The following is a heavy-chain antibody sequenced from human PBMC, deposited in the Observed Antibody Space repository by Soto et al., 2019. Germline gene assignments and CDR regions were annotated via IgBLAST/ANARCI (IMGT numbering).Heavy chain of an antibody. V-gene: IGHV3-23*01. J-gene: IGHJ4*02. Sequence: VGPMRLSCAASGFTFNSYAMSWVRQAPGKGLEWVSAISGSGGSTYYADSVKGRFTISRDNSKNTLYLQMNSLRAEDTAVYYCARDITGAVDSSGYYPFWGPGTLVTVSS. CDR3: ARDITGAVDSSGYYPF. CDR2: ISGSGGST. D-gene: IGHD3-22*01. CDR1: GFTFNSYA.